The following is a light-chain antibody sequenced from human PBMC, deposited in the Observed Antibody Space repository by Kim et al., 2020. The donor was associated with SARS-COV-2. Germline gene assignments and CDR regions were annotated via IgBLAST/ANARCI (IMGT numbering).Light chain of an antibody. CDR3: QAWDSSTAKVV. J-gene: IGLJ2*01. CDR1: KLGDKY. CDR2: QDS. Sequence: PGQTASITCSGDKLGDKYASWYQQEPGQSPVLVIYQDSKRPSGIPERFSGSNSGNTATLTISGTQAMDEADYYCQAWDSSTAKVVFGGGTQLTVL. V-gene: IGLV3-1*01.